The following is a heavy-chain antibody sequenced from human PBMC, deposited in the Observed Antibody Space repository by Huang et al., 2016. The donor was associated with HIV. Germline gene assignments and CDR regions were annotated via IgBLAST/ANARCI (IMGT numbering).Heavy chain of an antibody. CDR1: GGSIRSDNYY. CDR3: ARLPGSITMIRGVITDPY. D-gene: IGHD3-10*01. CDR2: IYYSVST. V-gene: IGHV4-39*02. J-gene: IGHJ4*02. Sequence: QLQLQESGPGLVKPSETLSLTCTVSGGSIRSDNYYWGWIRQPPGKGLEWIGSIYYSVSTSYNPSLKRRVTITVDTSKNHFSLRMRSVTAADTAVYYCARLPGSITMIRGVITDPYWGQGTLVTVSS.